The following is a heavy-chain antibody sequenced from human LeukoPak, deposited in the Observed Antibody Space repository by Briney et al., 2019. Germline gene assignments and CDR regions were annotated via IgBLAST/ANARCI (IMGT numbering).Heavy chain of an antibody. CDR3: AKDIGSSGYYWGFDY. V-gene: IGHV3-30*04. CDR2: ISYDGSNK. CDR1: GFTLNNYA. Sequence: GGSLRLSCAASGFTLNNYAMHWVRQAPGKGLEWVAVISYDGSNKYYTDSVKGRFTISRDNSKNTLYLQMNSLRAEDTAVYYCAKDIGSSGYYWGFDYWGQGTLVTVSS. J-gene: IGHJ4*02. D-gene: IGHD3-22*01.